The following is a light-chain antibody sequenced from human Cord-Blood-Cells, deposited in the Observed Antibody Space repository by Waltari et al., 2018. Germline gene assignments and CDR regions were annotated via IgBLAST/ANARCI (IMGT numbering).Light chain of an antibody. CDR2: EGS. J-gene: IGLJ3*02. Sequence: QSALTQPASVSGSPGQSITISCTGTSSDVGSYNLVYWSQQHPGKAPKLMIYEGSKRPSGVSNRFSGSKSGNTASLTISGLQAEDEADYYCCSYAGSSTWVFGGGTKLTVL. V-gene: IGLV2-23*01. CDR1: SSDVGSYNL. CDR3: CSYAGSSTWV.